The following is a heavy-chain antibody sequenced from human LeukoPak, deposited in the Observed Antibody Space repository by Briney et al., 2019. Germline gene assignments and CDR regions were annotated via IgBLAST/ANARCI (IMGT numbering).Heavy chain of an antibody. D-gene: IGHD7-27*01. CDR1: GFTFSTYW. CDR2: IKQDGSEK. V-gene: IGHV3-7*01. J-gene: IGHJ4*02. CDR3: ARVTWGRFDY. Sequence: GGSLRLSCVVSGFTFSTYWMSWVRQAPGRGLEWVANIKQDGSEKNYADSVKGRFTISRDNAKSSLYLQMNSLRAEDTAVYYCARVTWGRFDYWGQGTLVTVSS.